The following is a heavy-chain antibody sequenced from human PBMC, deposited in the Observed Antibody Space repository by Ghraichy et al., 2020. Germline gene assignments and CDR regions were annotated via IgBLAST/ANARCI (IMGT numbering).Heavy chain of an antibody. V-gene: IGHV1-2*02. CDR3: ARDWGSGWPYWYFDL. D-gene: IGHD6-19*01. CDR2: INPNSGGT. Sequence: ASVKVSCKASGYTFTGYYMHWVRQAPGQGLEWMGWINPNSGGTNYAQKFQGRVTMTRDTSISTAYMELSRLRSDDTAVYYCARDWGSGWPYWYFDLWGRGTLVTVSS. CDR1: GYTFTGYY. J-gene: IGHJ2*01.